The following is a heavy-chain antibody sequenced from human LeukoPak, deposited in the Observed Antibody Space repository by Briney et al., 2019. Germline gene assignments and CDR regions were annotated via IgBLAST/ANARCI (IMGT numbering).Heavy chain of an antibody. J-gene: IGHJ4*02. D-gene: IGHD6-13*01. CDR1: GFAFSSYW. Sequence: PGGSLRLSCAASGFAFSSYWMSWVRQAPGKGLEWVANIKQDGSEKNSVDSVKGRFTISRDNAKNSLYLQMNSLRVEDTAVYYCARDRYSSSWGQGTLVTVSS. CDR2: IKQDGSEK. V-gene: IGHV3-7*01. CDR3: ARDRYSSS.